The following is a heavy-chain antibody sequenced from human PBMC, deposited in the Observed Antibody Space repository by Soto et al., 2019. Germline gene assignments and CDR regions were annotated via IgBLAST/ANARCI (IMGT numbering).Heavy chain of an antibody. Sequence: PSEILSLTCAVSGGSISSGGYSWSWIRLPPGKGLEWIGFLYHSGSTYYNPSLKSRVTISVDRSKNQVSLKLTSVTAADTAVYYCARGGRRGRNWFDPWGQGTLVTVSS. CDR1: GGSISSGGYS. J-gene: IGHJ5*02. CDR3: ARGGRRGRNWFDP. CDR2: LYHSGST. D-gene: IGHD3-16*01. V-gene: IGHV4-30-2*01.